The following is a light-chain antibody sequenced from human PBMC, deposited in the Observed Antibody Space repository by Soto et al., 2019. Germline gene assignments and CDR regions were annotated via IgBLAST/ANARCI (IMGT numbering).Light chain of an antibody. Sequence: QSALTQPASVSGSPGQSITISCTGTNSDIGGYNYVSWYQQHPGKAPKLMIYDVSHRPSGVSYRFSGSKSGNTASLTISGLQAEDEADYYCSSYTLRSTIGVFGGGTKVTVL. CDR2: DVS. J-gene: IGLJ2*01. CDR1: NSDIGGYNY. CDR3: SSYTLRSTIGV. V-gene: IGLV2-14*03.